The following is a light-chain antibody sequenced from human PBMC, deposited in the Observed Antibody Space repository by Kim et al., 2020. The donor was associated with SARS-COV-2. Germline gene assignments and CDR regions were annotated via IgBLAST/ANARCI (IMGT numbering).Light chain of an antibody. V-gene: IGKV3-20*01. CDR2: GST. CDR3: QQYGSSPLT. CDR1: QSVSSSS. J-gene: IGKJ4*01. Sequence: FPGERSTLPCRASQSVSSSSFAWYQQKPGQAPRLLIYGSTNRATGIPDRFSGSGSGTDFTLTINRLEPEDFAVYYCQQYGSSPLTFGGGTKVDIK.